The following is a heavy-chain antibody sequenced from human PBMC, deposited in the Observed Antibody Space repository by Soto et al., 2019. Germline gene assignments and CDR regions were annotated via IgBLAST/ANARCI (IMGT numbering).Heavy chain of an antibody. Sequence: QLQLQEWGPGLVQPSETLSLTCTVSGVSISSHGYFWGWIRQPPGKGLEWIGMISYSGSTYYSPSLKSRVTISADTSKNQLSLRLSSVTAADTAVFHCMNYNSGWKYWGQGTVVTVSS. CDR2: ISYSGST. CDR1: GVSISSHGYF. J-gene: IGHJ4*02. D-gene: IGHD5-12*01. CDR3: MNYNSGWKY. V-gene: IGHV4-39*01.